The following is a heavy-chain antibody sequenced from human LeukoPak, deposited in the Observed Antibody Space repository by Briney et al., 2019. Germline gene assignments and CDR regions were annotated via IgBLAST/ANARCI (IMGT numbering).Heavy chain of an antibody. D-gene: IGHD7-27*01. V-gene: IGHV4-30-4*08. Sequence: SETLSLTCTVSGGSISSGDYYWSWIRQPPGKGLEWIGYIYYSGSTYYNPSLKSRVTISVDTSKNQFSLKLSSVTAADTAVYYCARGARNWGAFDIWGQGTMVTVSS. CDR3: ARGARNWGAFDI. CDR1: GGSISSGDYY. CDR2: IYYSGST. J-gene: IGHJ3*02.